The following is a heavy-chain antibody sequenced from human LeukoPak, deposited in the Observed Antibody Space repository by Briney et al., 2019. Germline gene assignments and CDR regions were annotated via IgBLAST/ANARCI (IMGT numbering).Heavy chain of an antibody. CDR2: INHSRSP. D-gene: IGHD3-22*01. V-gene: IGHV4-34*01. Sequence: RASETLSLTCAVYGGSFSGYYWSWIRQPPGKGLEWIGEINHSRSPNYNPSLKSRVTISVDTSKNQFSLKLSSVTAADTAVYYCARLAQHGLDSSGYKPLDYWGQGTLVTVSS. CDR1: GGSFSGYY. J-gene: IGHJ4*02. CDR3: ARLAQHGLDSSGYKPLDY.